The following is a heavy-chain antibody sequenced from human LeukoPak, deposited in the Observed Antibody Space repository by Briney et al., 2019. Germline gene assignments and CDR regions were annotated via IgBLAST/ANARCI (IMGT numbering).Heavy chain of an antibody. CDR1: GFTFSSYA. V-gene: IGHV3-30-3*01. CDR2: ISYDGSNE. D-gene: IGHD3-22*01. J-gene: IGHJ4*02. CDR3: ASDDSSRSFDY. Sequence: GGSLRLSCAASGFTFSSYAMHWVRQAPGKGLEWVAVISYDGSNEYYADSVKGRFTISRDNSKNTLYLQMNSLRAEDTAVYYCASDDSSRSFDYWGQGTLVTVSS.